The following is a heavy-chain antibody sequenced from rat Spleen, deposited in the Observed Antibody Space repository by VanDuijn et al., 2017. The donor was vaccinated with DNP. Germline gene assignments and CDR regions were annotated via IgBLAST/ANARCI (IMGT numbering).Heavy chain of an antibody. CDR2: ISYSGST. V-gene: IGHV3-1*01. J-gene: IGHJ3*01. D-gene: IGHD1-12*02. Sequence: EVQLQESGPGLVKPSQSLSLTCSVTGYSITSNYWGWIRQFPGNKMEWIGHISYSGSTSYNPSLKSRISITRDTSKNQFFLQLNSVTTEDTATYYCARSSPLYDGTYYYGWFAYWGQGTLVTVSS. CDR3: ARSSPLYDGTYYYGWFAY. CDR1: GYSITSNY.